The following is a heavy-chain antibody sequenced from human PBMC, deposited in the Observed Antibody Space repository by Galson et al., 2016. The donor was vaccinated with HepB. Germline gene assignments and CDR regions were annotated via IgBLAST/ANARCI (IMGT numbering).Heavy chain of an antibody. CDR2: ISNTGDNS. J-gene: IGHJ4*02. V-gene: IGHV3-23*01. CDR1: GFTFRSYA. D-gene: IGHD2-15*01. CDR3: AKTSYSAEFLSDHLGPFDC. Sequence: SLRLSCAASGFTFRSYALTWVRQAPGKGLEWLSGISNTGDNSYYADSVKGRFTISRDNSKNTLYLQMKSLRAEATAVYYCAKTSYSAEFLSDHLGPFDCWGQGTLVTVSS.